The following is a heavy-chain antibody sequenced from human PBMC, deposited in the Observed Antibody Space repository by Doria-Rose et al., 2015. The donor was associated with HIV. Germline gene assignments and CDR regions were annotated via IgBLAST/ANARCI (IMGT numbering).Heavy chain of an antibody. Sequence: QITLKESGPVLVKPTATLTLTCTVSGVSLSSPGMGVSWIRQPPGKALEWLANIDSDDERSYKPSLKSRLTVSRGTSKSQVVLTMTDTDPVDTATYYCARIKSSRWYHKYYFDFWGQGTLVIVSA. V-gene: IGHV2-26*01. CDR2: IDSDDER. D-gene: IGHD6-13*01. J-gene: IGHJ4*02. CDR1: GVSLSSPGMG. CDR3: ARIKSSRWYHKYYFDF.